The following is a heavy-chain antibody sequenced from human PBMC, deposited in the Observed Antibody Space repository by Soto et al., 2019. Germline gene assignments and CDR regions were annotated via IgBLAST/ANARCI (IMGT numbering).Heavy chain of an antibody. CDR3: ARVSSSWYGAYYFDY. V-gene: IGHV1-69*13. J-gene: IGHJ4*02. CDR1: GGTFSSYA. D-gene: IGHD6-13*01. CDR2: IIPIFGTA. Sequence: SVKVSCKASGGTFSSYAISWVRQAPGQGLEWMGGIIPIFGTANYAQKFQGRVTITADESTSTAYMELSSLRSEDTAVYYCARVSSSWYGAYYFDYWGQGTLVTVSS.